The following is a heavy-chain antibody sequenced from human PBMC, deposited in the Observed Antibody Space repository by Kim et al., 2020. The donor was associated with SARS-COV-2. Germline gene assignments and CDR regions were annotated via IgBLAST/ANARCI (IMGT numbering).Heavy chain of an antibody. CDR2: IYPGDSDT. CDR1: GYSFTSYW. CDR3: ARRQYGSGSYYSAFDI. D-gene: IGHD3-10*01. J-gene: IGHJ3*02. V-gene: IGHV5-51*01. Sequence: GESLQISCQGSGYSFTSYWIGWVRQMPGKGLEWMGIIYPGDSDTRYSPSFQGQVTISADKSISTAYLQWSSLKASDTAMYYCARRQYGSGSYYSAFDIWGQGTMVTVSS.